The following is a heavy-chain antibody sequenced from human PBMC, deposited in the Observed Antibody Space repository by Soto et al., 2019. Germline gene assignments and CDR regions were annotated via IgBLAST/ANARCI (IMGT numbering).Heavy chain of an antibody. D-gene: IGHD1-26*01. CDR2: ISGSGGST. CDR3: ANNIGSLKYYYDYGMYV. J-gene: IGHJ6*02. CDR1: GFTFSSYA. V-gene: IGHV3-23*01. Sequence: PGGSLRLSCAASGFTFSSYAMSWVRQAPGKGLEWVSAISGSGGSTYYADSVKGRFTISRDNSKNTLYLQMNSLRAEDTAVYYCANNIGSLKYYYDYGMYVWGQGTTVTVSS.